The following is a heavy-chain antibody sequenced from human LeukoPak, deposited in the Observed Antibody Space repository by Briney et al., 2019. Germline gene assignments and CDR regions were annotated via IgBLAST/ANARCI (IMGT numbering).Heavy chain of an antibody. CDR3: AREGNHCSGGSCYPLTFDY. V-gene: IGHV3-7*01. D-gene: IGHD2-15*01. Sequence: PGGSLRLSCAASGFTFSSYWMSWVRQAPGKGLEWVANIKQDGSEKYYVDSVKGRFTISRDNAKNSLYLQMNSLRAEDTAVYYCAREGNHCSGGSCYPLTFDYWGQGTLVTVSS. CDR1: GFTFSSYW. CDR2: IKQDGSEK. J-gene: IGHJ4*02.